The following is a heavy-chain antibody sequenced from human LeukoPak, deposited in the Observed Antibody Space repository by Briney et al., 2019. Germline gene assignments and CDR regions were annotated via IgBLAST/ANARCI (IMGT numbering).Heavy chain of an antibody. D-gene: IGHD5-24*01. Sequence: TGGSLRLSCAASGFAFSSSWMSWVRQAPGKGLEWVGNINRDGSDKNSVDSVKGRFTISRDDAKNSLYLEMNSLRTEDTALYYCAKDGGMATITGFFDYWGQGTLVTVSS. V-gene: IGHV3-7*03. CDR2: INRDGSDK. CDR1: GFAFSSSW. J-gene: IGHJ4*02. CDR3: AKDGGMATITGFFDY.